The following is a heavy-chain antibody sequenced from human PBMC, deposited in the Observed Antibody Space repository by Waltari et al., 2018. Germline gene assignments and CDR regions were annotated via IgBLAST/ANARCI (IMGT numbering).Heavy chain of an antibody. Sequence: QVQLVQSGAEVKKPGASVKVSCKASGYTFTSYAMHLVRQAPGQRLEWMGWINAGNGNTKYSQKFQGRVTITRDTSASTAYMELSSLRSEDTAVYYCAREDDSSGYYLGDFDYWGQGTLVTVSS. D-gene: IGHD3-22*01. J-gene: IGHJ4*02. V-gene: IGHV1-3*01. CDR1: GYTFTSYA. CDR3: AREDDSSGYYLGDFDY. CDR2: INAGNGNT.